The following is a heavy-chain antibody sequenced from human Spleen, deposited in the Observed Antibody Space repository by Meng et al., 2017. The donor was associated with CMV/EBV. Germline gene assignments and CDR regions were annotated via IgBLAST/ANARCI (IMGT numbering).Heavy chain of an antibody. J-gene: IGHJ6*02. Sequence: SVKGSCKASGGTFSSYAISWVRQAPGQGPEWMGGIIPIFGTANYAQKFQGRVTITTDESTSTAYMELSSLRSEDTAVYYCARDAETTTYYYYGMDVWGQGTTVTVSS. CDR1: GGTFSSYA. CDR2: IIPIFGTA. CDR3: ARDAETTTYYYYGMDV. V-gene: IGHV1-69*05. D-gene: IGHD1-14*01.